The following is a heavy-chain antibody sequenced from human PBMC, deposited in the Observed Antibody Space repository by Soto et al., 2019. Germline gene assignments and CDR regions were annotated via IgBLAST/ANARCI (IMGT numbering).Heavy chain of an antibody. J-gene: IGHJ5*02. Sequence: GGSLRLSCAASGFTFSSYAMSWVRRAPGKGLEWVSAISGSGGSTYYADSVKGRFTISRDNSKNTLYLQMNSLRAEDTAVYYCAKDGPGYSYGNNWFDPWGQGTLVTVSS. CDR2: ISGSGGST. CDR1: GFTFSSYA. D-gene: IGHD5-18*01. V-gene: IGHV3-23*01. CDR3: AKDGPGYSYGNNWFDP.